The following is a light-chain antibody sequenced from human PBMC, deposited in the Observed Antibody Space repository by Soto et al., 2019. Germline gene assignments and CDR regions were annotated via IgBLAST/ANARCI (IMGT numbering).Light chain of an antibody. J-gene: IGKJ2*01. CDR2: GAS. CDR1: QSLSSSY. Sequence: EIVLTQSPGTLSLSPGERATLSCRASQSLSSSYLAWYQQKRGQAPRLLFYGASTRATGIPDRFSGSASGTDFPLTISRLEPEDFAVYYYQQYGSSPYTFGQGTNLEIK. V-gene: IGKV3-20*01. CDR3: QQYGSSPYT.